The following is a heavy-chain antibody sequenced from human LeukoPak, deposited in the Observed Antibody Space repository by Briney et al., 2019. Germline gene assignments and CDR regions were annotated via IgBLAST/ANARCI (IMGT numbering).Heavy chain of an antibody. CDR3: ASVNTAMVGYYYYGMDV. CDR2: ISACNGNT. J-gene: IGHJ6*02. D-gene: IGHD5-18*01. CDR1: GYTFTSYG. Sequence: ASVKVSCKASGYTFTSYGISWVRQAPGQGLEWMGWISACNGNTNYAQKLQGRVTMTTDTSTSTAYMELRSLRSDDTAVYYCASVNTAMVGYYYYGMDVWGQGTTVTVSS. V-gene: IGHV1-18*01.